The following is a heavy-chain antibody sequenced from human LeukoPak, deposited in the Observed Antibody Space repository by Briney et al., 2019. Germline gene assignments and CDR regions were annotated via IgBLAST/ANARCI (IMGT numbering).Heavy chain of an antibody. D-gene: IGHD4-17*01. CDR3: ARGFGGDYVYAFDI. CDR1: GHTFTGYY. V-gene: IGHV1-2*02. CDR2: INPNSGGT. J-gene: IGHJ3*02. Sequence: ASVKVSCKASGHTFTGYYMHWVRQAPGQGLEWMGWINPNSGGTNYAQKFQGRVTMTRDTSISTAYMEPSRLRSDDTAVYYCARGFGGDYVYAFDIWGQGTMVTVSS.